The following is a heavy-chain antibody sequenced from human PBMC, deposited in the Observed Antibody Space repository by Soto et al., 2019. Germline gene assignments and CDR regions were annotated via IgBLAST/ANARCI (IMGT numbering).Heavy chain of an antibody. CDR3: ARLGFGLLHILVDV. V-gene: IGHV4-59*08. CDR2: MCYSGDT. Sequence: QVQLHESGPGLVKPSETLSLTCTVSGGPMSSYYCSWFRQPPGKGLEWFGYMCYSGDTGYNPSLGSRLIMALATSTTLCSLKLTSVTAADTAVYYCARLGFGLLHILVDVWGQGATVIVS. J-gene: IGHJ6*02. D-gene: IGHD3-10*01. CDR1: GGPMSSYY.